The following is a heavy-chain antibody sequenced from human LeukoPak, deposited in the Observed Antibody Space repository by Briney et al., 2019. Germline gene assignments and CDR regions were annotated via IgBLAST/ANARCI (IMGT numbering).Heavy chain of an antibody. CDR2: IYSGGST. D-gene: IGHD1-26*01. CDR1: GFTVSRIY. Sequence: GVSVSLSCTACGFTVSRIYVSGVREAPGKGLEWVSVIYSGGSTYYADSVKGRFTISRDNSKNTLYLQMNSLRAEDTAVYYCAIRAWWGQGTLVTVSS. CDR3: AIRAW. J-gene: IGHJ4*02. V-gene: IGHV3-66*02.